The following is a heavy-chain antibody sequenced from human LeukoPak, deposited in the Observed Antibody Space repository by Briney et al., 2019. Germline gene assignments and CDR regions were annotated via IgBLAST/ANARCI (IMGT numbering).Heavy chain of an antibody. V-gene: IGHV3-33*01. Sequence: GGSLRLSCAASGFTFSNYDMHWVRQAPGKGLEWVAVIWFDGSNKFYADSVKGRFTISRDNSKNTLYLQMNSLKIEDTAMYYCTSSKSDAYALFDYWGQGTLVTVSS. CDR3: TSSKSDAYALFDY. J-gene: IGHJ4*02. D-gene: IGHD2-2*01. CDR2: IWFDGSNK. CDR1: GFTFSNYD.